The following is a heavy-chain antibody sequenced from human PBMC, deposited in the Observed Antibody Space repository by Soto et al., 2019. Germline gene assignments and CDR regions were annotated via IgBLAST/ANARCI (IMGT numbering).Heavy chain of an antibody. CDR3: AKSAHLYGMDV. CDR2: IWYDGSNK. Sequence: QVQLVESGGGVVQPGRSLRLSCAASGFTFSSYGMHWVRQAPGKGLEWAAVIWYDGSNKYYADSVKGRFTISRDNSKNTLYLQMNSLRAEDTAVYYCAKSAHLYGMDVWGQGTTVTVSS. J-gene: IGHJ6*02. V-gene: IGHV3-33*06. CDR1: GFTFSSYG.